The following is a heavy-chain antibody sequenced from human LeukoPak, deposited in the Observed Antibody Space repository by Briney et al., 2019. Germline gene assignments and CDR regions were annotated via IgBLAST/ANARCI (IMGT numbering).Heavy chain of an antibody. CDR2: IRAYNGNT. Sequence: GASVKVSCKASGYTYTSYGISWVRQAPGQGLEWMGWIRAYNGNTNYAQKLQGRVTMTTDTSTSTAYMELRSLRSDDTAVYYCARDLSNYYDSSGYADYWGQGTLVTVSS. CDR3: ARDLSNYYDSSGYADY. V-gene: IGHV1-18*01. CDR1: GYTYTSYG. D-gene: IGHD3-22*01. J-gene: IGHJ4*02.